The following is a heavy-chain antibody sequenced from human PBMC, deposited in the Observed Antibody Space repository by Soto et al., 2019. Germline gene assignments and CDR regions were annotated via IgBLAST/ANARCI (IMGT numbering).Heavy chain of an antibody. CDR2: INPHSGDT. V-gene: IGHV1-2*06. Sequence: ASVKVSCKASGYTFIDYSIHWVRQAPGQGLEWMGRINPHSGDTDYSQKFRGRVTLTRDTSSSTAYMELTRVRFDDTAIYSCARDRFTSGCDCFDLWGQGTQVTVSS. D-gene: IGHD6-19*01. CDR1: GYTFIDYS. CDR3: ARDRFTSGCDCFDL. J-gene: IGHJ4*02.